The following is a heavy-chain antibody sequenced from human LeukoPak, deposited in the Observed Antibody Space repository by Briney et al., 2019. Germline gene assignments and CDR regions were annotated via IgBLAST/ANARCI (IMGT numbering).Heavy chain of an antibody. D-gene: IGHD1-26*01. CDR1: GFTFSSYA. CDR3: ARAIVGADTGFDH. J-gene: IGHJ4*02. V-gene: IGHV3-30*07. Sequence: PGRSLRLSCAASGFTFSSYAMHWVRQAPGKGLEWVAVISYDGSNKYYADSVKGRFTISRDNAKNTLYLQMNSLRAEDTAVYYCARAIVGADTGFDHWGQGTLVTVSS. CDR2: ISYDGSNK.